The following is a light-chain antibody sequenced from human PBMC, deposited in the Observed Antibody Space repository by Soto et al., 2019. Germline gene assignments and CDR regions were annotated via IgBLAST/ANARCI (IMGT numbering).Light chain of an antibody. CDR3: RSYAGTNNYV. J-gene: IGLJ1*01. Sequence: QSVLTQPPSASGSPGQSVSISCTGTSRDVWDYNYVSWYQQHPGKAPKLMIYEVSRRPSGVPDRFSGSKYGNTASLTVPGLQAEDEDDYSSRSYAGTNNYVFGTGPKVTVL. V-gene: IGLV2-8*01. CDR1: SRDVWDYNY. CDR2: EVS.